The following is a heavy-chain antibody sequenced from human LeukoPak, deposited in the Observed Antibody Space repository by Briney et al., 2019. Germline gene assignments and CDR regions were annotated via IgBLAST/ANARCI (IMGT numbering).Heavy chain of an antibody. D-gene: IGHD5-18*01. CDR2: INHDGST. CDR3: ARGRGYNAFDI. J-gene: IGHJ3*02. V-gene: IGHV4-34*01. Sequence: SETLSLTCAVYGGPFSGYYWSWIRQPPGKGLEWIGEINHDGSTNYNPSLKSRVTISVDTSKNQFSLRLSSVTAADAGVYSCARGRGYNAFDIWGQGTMVGVSS. CDR1: GGPFSGYY.